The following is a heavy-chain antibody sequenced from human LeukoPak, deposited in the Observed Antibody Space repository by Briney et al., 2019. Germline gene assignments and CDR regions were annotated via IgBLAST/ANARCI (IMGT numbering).Heavy chain of an antibody. V-gene: IGHV3-30*03. CDR2: ISYDGSNK. Sequence: QPGRSLRLSCAASGFTFSSYGMHWVRQAPGKGLEWVAVISYDGSNKYYADSVKGRFTISRDNSKNTLYLQMNSLRAEDTAVYYCTTGVWFAKGSWFDPWGQGTLVTVSS. D-gene: IGHD3-10*01. CDR1: GFTFSSYG. J-gene: IGHJ5*02. CDR3: TTGVWFAKGSWFDP.